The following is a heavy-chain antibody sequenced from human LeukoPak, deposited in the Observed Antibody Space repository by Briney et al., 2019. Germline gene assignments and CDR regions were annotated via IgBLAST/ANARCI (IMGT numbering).Heavy chain of an antibody. CDR3: ARGRYSYGSFDY. CDR2: INPNSGGT. Sequence: ASVKVSCKASGGTFSSYAISWVRQAPGQGLEWMGWINPNSGGTNYAQKFQGWVTMTRDTSISTAYMELSRLRSDDTAVYYCARGRYSYGSFDYWGQGTLVTVSS. V-gene: IGHV1-2*04. J-gene: IGHJ4*02. CDR1: GGTFSSYA. D-gene: IGHD5-18*01.